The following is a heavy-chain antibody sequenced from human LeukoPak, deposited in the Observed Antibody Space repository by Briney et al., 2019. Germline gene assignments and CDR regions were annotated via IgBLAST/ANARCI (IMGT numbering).Heavy chain of an antibody. Sequence: GASVKVSCKASGYTFTSYAMNWVRQAPGQGLEWMGWINTNTGNPTYAQGFTGRFVFSLDTSVSTAYLQISSLKAEDTAVYYCAREAWIAAAADNWFDPWGQGTLVTVSS. CDR2: INTNTGNP. D-gene: IGHD6-13*01. CDR1: GYTFTSYA. CDR3: AREAWIAAAADNWFDP. V-gene: IGHV7-4-1*02. J-gene: IGHJ5*02.